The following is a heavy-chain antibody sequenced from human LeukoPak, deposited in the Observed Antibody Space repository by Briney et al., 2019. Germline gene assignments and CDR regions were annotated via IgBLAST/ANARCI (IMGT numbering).Heavy chain of an antibody. CDR3: ARDWGYYFDY. Sequence: GGSLRLSCAASGFTFSSYSMNWVRQAPGKRQEWVSSISSSSSYIYYADSVKGRFTISRDNAKNSLYLQMSSLRAEDTAVYYCARDWGYYFDYWGQGTLVTVSS. J-gene: IGHJ4*02. CDR2: ISSSSSYI. D-gene: IGHD3-16*01. V-gene: IGHV3-21*01. CDR1: GFTFSSYS.